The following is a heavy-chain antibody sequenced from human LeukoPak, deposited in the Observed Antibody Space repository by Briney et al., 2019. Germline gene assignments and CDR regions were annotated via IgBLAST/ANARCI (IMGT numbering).Heavy chain of an antibody. V-gene: IGHV3-23*01. CDR2: ISGSGGST. J-gene: IGHJ4*02. D-gene: IGHD2-15*01. CDR1: GFTFSSYA. CDR3: AKEACSGGSCYGTVLPGDY. Sequence: GGSLRLSCAASGFTFSSYAMSWVRQAPGKGLEWVSAISGSGGSTYYADSVKGRFTISRGNSKNTLYLQMNSLRAEDTAVYYCAKEACSGGSCYGTVLPGDYWGQGTLVTVSS.